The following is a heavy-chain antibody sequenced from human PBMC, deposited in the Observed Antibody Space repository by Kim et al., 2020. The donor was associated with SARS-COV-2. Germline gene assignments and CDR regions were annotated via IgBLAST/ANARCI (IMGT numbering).Heavy chain of an antibody. CDR2: ISYDGSNK. CDR3: ARDQVATIRDYYYGMDV. D-gene: IGHD5-12*01. J-gene: IGHJ6*02. V-gene: IGHV3-30*04. CDR1: GFTFSSYA. Sequence: GGSLRLSCAASGFTFSSYAMHWVRQAPGKGLEWVAVISYDGSNKYYADSVKGRFTISRDNSKNTLYLQMNSLRAEDTAVYYCARDQVATIRDYYYGMDVWGHGTTVTVSS.